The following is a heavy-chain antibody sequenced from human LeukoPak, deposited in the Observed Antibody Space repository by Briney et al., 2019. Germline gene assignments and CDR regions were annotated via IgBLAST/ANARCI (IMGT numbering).Heavy chain of an antibody. CDR1: GFTFSSYS. J-gene: IGHJ4*02. V-gene: IGHV3-21*01. CDR3: ARDAHCYDSSGITPFDY. D-gene: IGHD3-22*01. Sequence: GGSLRLSCAASGFTFSSYSMNWVRQAPGKGLEWVSSISSSSSYIYYADSVKGRFTISRDNAKNSLYLQMNSLRAEDAAVYYCARDAHCYDSSGITPFDYWGQGTLVTVSS. CDR2: ISSSSSYI.